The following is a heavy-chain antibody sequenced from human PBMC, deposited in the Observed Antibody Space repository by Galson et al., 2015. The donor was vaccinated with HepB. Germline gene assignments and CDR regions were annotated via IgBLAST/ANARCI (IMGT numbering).Heavy chain of an antibody. CDR3: ARALSYYDILTGFGP. Sequence: SLRLSCAASGFTFSSYAMHWVRQAPGKGLEWVAVISYDGSNKYYADSVKGRFTISRDNSKNTLYLQMNSLRAEDTAVYYCARALSYYDILTGFGPWGQGTLVTVSS. CDR1: GFTFSSYA. J-gene: IGHJ5*02. D-gene: IGHD3-9*01. V-gene: IGHV3-30*04. CDR2: ISYDGSNK.